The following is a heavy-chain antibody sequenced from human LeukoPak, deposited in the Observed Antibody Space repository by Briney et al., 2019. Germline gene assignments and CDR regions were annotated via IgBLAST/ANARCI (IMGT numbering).Heavy chain of an antibody. CDR1: GFTFGDYA. Sequence: GRSLRLSCTASGFTFGDYAMSWVRQAPGKGLEWVGFIRSKAYGGTTEYAASVKGRFTISRDDSKSIAYLQMNSLRDEDTAVYYCARDRHTAMVYYYYYMDVWGTGTTVTVSS. CDR3: ARDRHTAMVYYYYYMDV. CDR2: IRSKAYGGTT. D-gene: IGHD5-18*01. J-gene: IGHJ6*03. V-gene: IGHV3-49*04.